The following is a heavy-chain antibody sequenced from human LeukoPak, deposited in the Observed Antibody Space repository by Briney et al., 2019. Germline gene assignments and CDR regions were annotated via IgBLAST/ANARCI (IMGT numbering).Heavy chain of an antibody. CDR1: GFTFSSYS. CDR3: ARSAGSSWYQYYFDY. CDR2: ISSSSSYI. J-gene: IGHJ4*02. V-gene: IGHV3-21*01. Sequence: GGSLRLSCAASGFTFSSYSMNWVRQAPGKGLEWVSSISSSSSYIYYADSVKGRFTISRDNAKNSLYLQMNSLRAEDTAVYYCARSAGSSWYQYYFDYWGQGTLVTVSS. D-gene: IGHD6-13*01.